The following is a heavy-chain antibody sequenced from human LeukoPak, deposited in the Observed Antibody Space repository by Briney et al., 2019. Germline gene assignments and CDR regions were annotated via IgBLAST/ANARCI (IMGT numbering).Heavy chain of an antibody. Sequence: PGGSLRLSCAASGFTFSSYAMHWVRQAPGKGLEGVAVISYDGSNKYYADSVKGRFTISRDNSKNTLYLQMNSLRAEDTAVYYCARDHYDYVWGSYRLGYWGQGPLVTVSS. D-gene: IGHD3-16*02. CDR1: GFTFSSYA. CDR3: ARDHYDYVWGSYRLGY. V-gene: IGHV3-30-3*01. J-gene: IGHJ4*02. CDR2: ISYDGSNK.